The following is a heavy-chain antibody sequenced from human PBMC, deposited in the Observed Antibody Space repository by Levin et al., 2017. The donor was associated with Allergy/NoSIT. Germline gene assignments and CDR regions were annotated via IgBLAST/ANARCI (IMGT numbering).Heavy chain of an antibody. CDR1: GFPFSSYA. J-gene: IGHJ6*02. CDR2: ISYDGSNK. Sequence: GESLKISCAASGFPFSSYAMHWVRQAPGKGLEWVAVISYDGSNKYYADSVKGRFTISRDNYKNTLYLQMNSLRAEDTAVYYCARDSSGWYILEYYYYGMDVWGQGTTVTVSS. D-gene: IGHD6-19*01. CDR3: ARDSSGWYILEYYYYGMDV. V-gene: IGHV3-30-3*01.